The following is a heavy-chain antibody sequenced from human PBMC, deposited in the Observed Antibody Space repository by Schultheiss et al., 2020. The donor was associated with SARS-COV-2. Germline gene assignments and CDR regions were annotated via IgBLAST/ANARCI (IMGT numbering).Heavy chain of an antibody. V-gene: IGHV4-61*08. J-gene: IGHJ5*02. D-gene: IGHD2-2*01. CDR1: GGSISSGGYY. CDR2: IYYSGST. Sequence: SETLSLTCTVSGGSISSGGYYWSWIRQHPGKGLEWIGYIYYSGSTNYNPSLKSRVTISVDTSKNQFSLKLSSVTAADTAVYYCARRWIGVVVPAAFDPWGQGTLVTVSS. CDR3: ARRWIGVVVPAAFDP.